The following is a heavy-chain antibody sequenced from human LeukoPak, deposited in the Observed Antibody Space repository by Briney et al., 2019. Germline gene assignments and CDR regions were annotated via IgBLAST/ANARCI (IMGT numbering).Heavy chain of an antibody. D-gene: IGHD3-9*01. V-gene: IGHV4-34*01. Sequence: PSETLSLTCAVYGGSFSGCYWSWIRQPPGKGLEWIGEINHSGSTNYNPSLKSRVTISVDTSKNQFSLKLSSVTAADTAVYYCARGLVLRYFDWLLIPNYFDYWGQGTLVTVSS. CDR3: ARGLVLRYFDWLLIPNYFDY. J-gene: IGHJ4*02. CDR1: GGSFSGCY. CDR2: INHSGST.